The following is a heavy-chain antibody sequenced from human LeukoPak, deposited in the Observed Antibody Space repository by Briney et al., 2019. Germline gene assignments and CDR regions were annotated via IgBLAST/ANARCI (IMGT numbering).Heavy chain of an antibody. Sequence: GGSLRLSCAASGFTFSSYAMHWVRQAPGKGLEWVAVISYDGSNKYYADSVKGRFTISRDNSKNTLYLQMNSLRAEDTAVYYCARSGVSGYSYGNANAHDYWGQGTLVTVSS. CDR2: ISYDGSNK. V-gene: IGHV3-30-3*01. CDR1: GFTFSSYA. D-gene: IGHD5-18*01. CDR3: ARSGVSGYSYGNANAHDY. J-gene: IGHJ4*02.